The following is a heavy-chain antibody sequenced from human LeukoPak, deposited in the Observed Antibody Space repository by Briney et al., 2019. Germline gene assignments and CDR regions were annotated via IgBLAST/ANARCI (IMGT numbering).Heavy chain of an antibody. CDR2: IYNDGRT. V-gene: IGHV3-53*01. Sequence: GGTLRLSCAASGFTFSTYGMNWVRQAPGRGLEWASVIYNDGRTYYADSVKGRFIISKDNSKNTLYLQMNNLRADDTAVYYCARESGYAVGDFWGRGTLVTVSS. CDR3: ARESGYAVGDF. D-gene: IGHD5-12*01. J-gene: IGHJ4*02. CDR1: GFTFSTYG.